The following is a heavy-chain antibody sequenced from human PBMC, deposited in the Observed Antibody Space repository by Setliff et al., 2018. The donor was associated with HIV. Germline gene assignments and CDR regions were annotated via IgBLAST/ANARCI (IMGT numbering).Heavy chain of an antibody. CDR3: ASRIGQGGMDV. CDR1: GFTFDDYG. J-gene: IGHJ6*03. Sequence: GGSLRLSCAASGFTFDDYGMSWVRQAPRKGLEWVSGINWNGGSTGYADSVRGRFTISRDNAKNSLYLQMNSLRAEDSAVYYCASRIGQGGMDVWGKGTTVTVSS. D-gene: IGHD3-16*01. V-gene: IGHV3-20*04. CDR2: INWNGGST.